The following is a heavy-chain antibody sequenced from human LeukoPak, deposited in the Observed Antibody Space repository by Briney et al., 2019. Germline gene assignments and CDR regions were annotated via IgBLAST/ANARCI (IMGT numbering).Heavy chain of an antibody. J-gene: IGHJ6*02. CDR3: ARDFGGGYCSSTSCYGDGMDV. CDR2: ISAYNGNT. V-gene: IGHV1-18*01. Sequence: ASVKVSCKASGYTFTSYGISWVRQAPGQGLEWMGWISAYNGNTNYAQKLQGRVTMTTDTSTSTAYMELRSLRSDDTAVYYCARDFGGGYCSSTSCYGDGMDVWGQGTTVTVSS. CDR1: GYTFTSYG. D-gene: IGHD2-2*01.